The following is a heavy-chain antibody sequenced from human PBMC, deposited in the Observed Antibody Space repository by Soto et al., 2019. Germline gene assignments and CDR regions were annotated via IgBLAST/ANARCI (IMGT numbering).Heavy chain of an antibody. Sequence: SETLSLTCTVSGGSISSYYWSWIRQPPGKGLEWIGYIYYSGSTNYNPSLKSRVTISVDTSKNQFSLKLSSVTAADTAVYYCARDQGVYDSSGYYPRGAFDIWGQGTMVT. V-gene: IGHV4-59*01. J-gene: IGHJ3*02. CDR2: IYYSGST. CDR3: ARDQGVYDSSGYYPRGAFDI. D-gene: IGHD3-22*01. CDR1: GGSISSYY.